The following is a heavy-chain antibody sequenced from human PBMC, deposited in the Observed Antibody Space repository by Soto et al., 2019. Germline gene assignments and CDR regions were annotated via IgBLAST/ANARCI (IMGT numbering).Heavy chain of an antibody. J-gene: IGHJ6*03. V-gene: IGHV3-30*03. CDR1: GFTFSSYG. CDR3: ARKKIYLYYYYMDV. CDR2: ISYDGSNK. Sequence: QPGGSLRLSCAASGFTFSSYGMHWVRQAPGKGLEWVAVISYDGSNKYYADSVKGRFTISRDNSKNSLYLQMNSLRAEDTAVYYCARKKIYLYYYYMDVWGKGTTVTVSS.